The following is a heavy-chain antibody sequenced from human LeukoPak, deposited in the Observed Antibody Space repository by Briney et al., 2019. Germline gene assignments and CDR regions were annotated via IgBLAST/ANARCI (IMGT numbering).Heavy chain of an antibody. CDR3: ARDKWELLSWFDP. CDR2: IKQDGSEK. J-gene: IGHJ5*02. D-gene: IGHD1-26*01. CDR1: GFTFSSYS. Sequence: AGGSLRLSCAASGFTFSSYSMSWVRQAPGKGLEWVANIKQDGSEKYYVDSVKGRFTISRDNAKNSLYLQMNSLRAEDTAVYYCARDKWELLSWFDPWGQGTLVTVSS. V-gene: IGHV3-7*01.